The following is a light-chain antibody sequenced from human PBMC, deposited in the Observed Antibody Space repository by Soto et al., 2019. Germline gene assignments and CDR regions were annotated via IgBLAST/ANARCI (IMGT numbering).Light chain of an antibody. CDR2: DAS. CDR3: QQRSNWPS. V-gene: IGKV3-11*01. Sequence: ELVFTQSPATLSLSPGARATLSCRASQSVSSYLAWYQQKPGQAPRLLIYDASNRATGIPARFIAIGSGTDFTLAFSSIEPEDFAVDDCQQRSNWPSFGQGTKVDIK. J-gene: IGKJ1*01. CDR1: QSVSSY.